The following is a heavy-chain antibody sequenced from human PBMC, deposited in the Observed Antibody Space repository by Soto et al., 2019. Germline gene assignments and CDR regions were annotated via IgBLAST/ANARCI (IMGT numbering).Heavy chain of an antibody. J-gene: IGHJ6*02. CDR1: GFTFSNAW. Sequence: PGGSLRLSCGASGFTFSNAWMSWVRQAPGKGLEWVGRIKSKTDGGTTDYAAPVKGRFTISRDDSKNTLYLQMNSLKTEDTAVYYCTTDMGSSPYYYGMDVCGQGTTVTVS. D-gene: IGHD6-6*01. CDR2: IKSKTDGGTT. CDR3: TTDMGSSPYYYGMDV. V-gene: IGHV3-15*01.